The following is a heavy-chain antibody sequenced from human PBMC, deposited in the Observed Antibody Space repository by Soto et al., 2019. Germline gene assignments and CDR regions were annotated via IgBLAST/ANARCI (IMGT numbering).Heavy chain of an antibody. V-gene: IGHV5-10-1*01. CDR3: ARHPLGNTAMVPGGCFDY. CDR1: GYSFTSYW. CDR2: IDPSDSYT. J-gene: IGHJ4*02. D-gene: IGHD5-18*01. Sequence: PGESLKISCKGSGYSFTSYWINWVRQMPGKGLEWMGRIDPSDSYTNYSPSFQGHVTISADKSISTAYLQWSSLKASDTAMYYCARHPLGNTAMVPGGCFDYWGQGTLVTVSS.